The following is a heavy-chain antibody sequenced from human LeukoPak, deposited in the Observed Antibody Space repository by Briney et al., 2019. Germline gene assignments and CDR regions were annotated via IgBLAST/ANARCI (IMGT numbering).Heavy chain of an antibody. CDR2: IKGKAEGGTT. D-gene: IGHD5-18*01. Sequence: GGSLRLSCAASGFTFSNACMSWVRQAPGKGLEWVGRIKGKAEGGTTDYAAPVQGRFTISRDDSKNTLYLQMNSLKTEDTAVYYCTTGTWIQLWLADYWGQGTLVTVSS. J-gene: IGHJ4*02. V-gene: IGHV3-15*01. CDR1: GFTFSNAC. CDR3: TTGTWIQLWLADY.